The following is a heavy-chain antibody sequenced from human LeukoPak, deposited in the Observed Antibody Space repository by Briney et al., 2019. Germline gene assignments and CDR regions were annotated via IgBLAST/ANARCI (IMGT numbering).Heavy chain of an antibody. CDR2: IYPGDSDT. J-gene: IGHJ4*02. CDR3: AITTSSWSRYYFDY. D-gene: IGHD6-13*01. V-gene: IGHV5-51*01. CDR1: GSIFTSYW. Sequence: GASLQISGKGSGSIFTSYWIGWGRQLPGKGLEWMGIIYPGDSDTRYSPSFQGQVTISADKSISTAYLQLSSLKASDTAMYYCAITTSSWSRYYFDYWGQGTLVTVSS.